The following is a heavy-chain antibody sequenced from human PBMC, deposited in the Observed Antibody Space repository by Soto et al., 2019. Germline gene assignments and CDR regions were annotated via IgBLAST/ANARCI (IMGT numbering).Heavy chain of an antibody. CDR2: IIYNGAT. D-gene: IGHD1-26*01. CDR1: GASVTSGGYS. Sequence: QVQLQESGPGLVKPSETLSLTCTVSGASVTSGGYSWSWIRQPPGKGLEWIGFIIYNGATKYNPSLESRVTMSVDRPKNQFLLKLSSVTAADTAVYYFARKRNSDSWAAWFWGQGTLVTVSS. V-gene: IGHV4-61*08. J-gene: IGHJ4*02. CDR3: ARKRNSDSWAAWF.